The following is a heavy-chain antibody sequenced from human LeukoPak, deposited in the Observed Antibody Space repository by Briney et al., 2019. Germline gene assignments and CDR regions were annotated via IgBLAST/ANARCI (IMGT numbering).Heavy chain of an antibody. CDR1: GFIFSSYS. V-gene: IGHV3-21*01. CDR3: ARDRVGGLSPFDT. D-gene: IGHD1-26*01. CDR2: ISSSSSYI. J-gene: IGHJ3*02. Sequence: GGSLRLSCAASGFIFSSYSMNWVRQAPGKGLEWVSSISSSSSYIYYADSVKGRFTISRDNAKNSLYLQMNSLRAEDTAVCYCARDRVGGLSPFDTWGKGTRSPSLQ.